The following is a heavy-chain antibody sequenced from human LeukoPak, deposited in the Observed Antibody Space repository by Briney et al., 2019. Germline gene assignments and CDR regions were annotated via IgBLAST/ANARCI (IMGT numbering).Heavy chain of an antibody. J-gene: IGHJ5*02. D-gene: IGHD3-9*01. Sequence: SVKVSCKASGGTFSSYAISWVRQAPGQGLEWMGGIIPIFGTANHAQKFQGRVTITTDESTSTAYMELSSLRSEDTAVYYCARDCPDILTGYATYNWFDPWGQGTLVTVSS. CDR1: GGTFSSYA. V-gene: IGHV1-69*05. CDR3: ARDCPDILTGYATYNWFDP. CDR2: IIPIFGTA.